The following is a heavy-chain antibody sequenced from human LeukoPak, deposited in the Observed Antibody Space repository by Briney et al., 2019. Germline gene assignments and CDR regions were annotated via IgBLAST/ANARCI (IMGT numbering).Heavy chain of an antibody. CDR3: ARDQIGIADS. CDR1: GGSISSSSYY. CDR2: IYYSGST. D-gene: IGHD6-13*01. J-gene: IGHJ4*02. V-gene: IGHV4-39*07. Sequence: SETLSLTCTVSGGSISSSSYYWGWIRQPPGKGLEWIGSIYYSGSTYYNPSLKSRVTISVDTSKNQFSLKLSSVTAADTAVYYCARDQIGIADSWGQGTLVTVSS.